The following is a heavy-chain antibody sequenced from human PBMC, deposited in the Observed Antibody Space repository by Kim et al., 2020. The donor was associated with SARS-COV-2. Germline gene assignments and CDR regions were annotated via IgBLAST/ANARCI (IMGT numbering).Heavy chain of an antibody. CDR3: AREGAGEPCGGDCDAFDI. V-gene: IGHV3-48*03. Sequence: GGSLRLSCAASAFTFSSYEMNWVRQAPGKGLEWVSYISTSGSTKYYADSVKGRFTISRDNAMNSLYLQMNSLRDEDTALYYCAREGAGEPCGGDCDAFDIWGQGTMVTVSS. CDR1: AFTFSSYE. D-gene: IGHD2-21*02. CDR2: ISTSGSTK. J-gene: IGHJ3*02.